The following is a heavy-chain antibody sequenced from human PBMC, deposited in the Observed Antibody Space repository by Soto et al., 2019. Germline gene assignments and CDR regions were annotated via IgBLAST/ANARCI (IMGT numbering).Heavy chain of an antibody. D-gene: IGHD3-22*01. V-gene: IGHV3-30*03. Sequence: QVQLVESGGGVVQPGRSLRLTCAVSGFTFSNSGMHWVRQAPGKGLEWVAFMSPDGSYIYYADSVKGRFTISRDNSKSTLYLQMNRLRTEDTAVYYCARRDSYFYGMDVWGQGTTVTVSS. CDR3: ARRDSYFYGMDV. J-gene: IGHJ6*02. CDR2: MSPDGSYI. CDR1: GFTFSNSG.